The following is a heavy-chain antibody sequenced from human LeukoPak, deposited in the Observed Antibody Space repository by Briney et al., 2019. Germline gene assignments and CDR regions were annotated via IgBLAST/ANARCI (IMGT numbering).Heavy chain of an antibody. D-gene: IGHD3-10*01. V-gene: IGHV4-59*08. CDR3: ARGGAYYYGSGSYYHFDY. CDR1: GGSISSYY. CDR2: IYYSGST. J-gene: IGHJ4*02. Sequence: SETLSLTCTVSGGSISSYYWSWIRQPPGKGLEWIGYIYYSGSTNYNPSLKSRVTISVDTSKNQFSLKLSSVTAADTAVYYCARGGAYYYGSGSYYHFDYWGQGTLVTVSS.